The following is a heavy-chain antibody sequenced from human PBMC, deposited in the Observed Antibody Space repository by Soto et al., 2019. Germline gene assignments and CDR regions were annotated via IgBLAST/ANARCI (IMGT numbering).Heavy chain of an antibody. CDR1: GYTFTSYY. CDR3: ARDGKYYDFWSGLLGGMDV. D-gene: IGHD3-3*01. J-gene: IGHJ6*02. CDR2: INPSGGST. Sequence: ASVKVSCKASGYTFTSYYMHWVRQAPGQGLEWMGIINPSGGSTSYAQKFQGRVTMTRDTSTSTVYMELSSLRSEDTAVYYCARDGKYYDFWSGLLGGMDVWGQGTTVTVSS. V-gene: IGHV1-46*01.